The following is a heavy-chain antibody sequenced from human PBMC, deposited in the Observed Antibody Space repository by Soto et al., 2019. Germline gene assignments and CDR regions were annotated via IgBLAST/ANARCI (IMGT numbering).Heavy chain of an antibody. V-gene: IGHV3-33*01. CDR3: AREPGRIAVAVFDY. Sequence: QVQLVESGGGVVQPGRSLRLSCVASGFMFDSYGMHWVRQAPGKGLEWVAIILYDGSEKYHADSVKGRFTISRDNSKNTLYLQMNSLRAEDTALYYCAREPGRIAVAVFDYWGQGTLVTVSS. D-gene: IGHD6-19*01. CDR1: GFMFDSYG. J-gene: IGHJ4*02. CDR2: ILYDGSEK.